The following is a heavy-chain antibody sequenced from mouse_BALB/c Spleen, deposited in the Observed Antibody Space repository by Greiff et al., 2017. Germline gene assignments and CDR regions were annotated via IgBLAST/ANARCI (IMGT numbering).Heavy chain of an antibody. V-gene: IGHV1S137*01. J-gene: IGHJ2*01. CDR2: ISTYYGDA. Sequence: LVESGAELVRPGVSVKISCKGSGYTFTDYAMHWVKQSHAKSLEWIGVISTYYGDASYNQKFKGKATMTVDKSSSTAYMELARLTSEDSAIYYCARGDGKDYWGQGTTLTVSS. D-gene: IGHD2-1*01. CDR1: GYTFTDYA. CDR3: ARGDGKDY.